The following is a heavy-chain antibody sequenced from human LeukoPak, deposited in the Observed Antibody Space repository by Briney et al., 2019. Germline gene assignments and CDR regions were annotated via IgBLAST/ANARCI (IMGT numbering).Heavy chain of an antibody. CDR3: AKYYYGSGSPIPIY. J-gene: IGHJ4*02. Sequence: GGSLRLSCAASGFIFSNYAMHWVRQAPGKGLEYVSAISSNGGSTYYANSVKGRFTISRDNSKNTLYLQMGSLRAEDTAVYYCAKYYYGSGSPIPIYWGQGTLVTVSS. CDR2: ISSNGGST. V-gene: IGHV3-64*01. CDR1: GFIFSNYA. D-gene: IGHD3-10*01.